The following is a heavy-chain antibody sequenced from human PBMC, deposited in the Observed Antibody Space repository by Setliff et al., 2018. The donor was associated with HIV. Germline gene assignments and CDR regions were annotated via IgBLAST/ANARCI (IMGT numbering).Heavy chain of an antibody. CDR1: GYTFTSYD. J-gene: IGHJ4*02. CDR2: MNPNSGNT. CDR3: ARGDTPMVIWGDYFDY. D-gene: IGHD5-18*01. Sequence: RASVKVSCKASGYTFTSYDINWVRQATGQGLEWMGWMNPNSGNTGYAQKFQGRVTMTRNTSISTAYMELSSLRSEDTAVYYCARGDTPMVIWGDYFDYWGQGTLVTVSS. V-gene: IGHV1-8*02.